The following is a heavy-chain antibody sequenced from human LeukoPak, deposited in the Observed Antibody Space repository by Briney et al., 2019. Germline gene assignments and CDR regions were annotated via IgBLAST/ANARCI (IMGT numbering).Heavy chain of an antibody. CDR1: RFSVTRNY. D-gene: IGHD7-27*01. Sequence: GGSLRLSCAASRFSVTRNYVSWVRQAPGKGLEWVSLMYSGGGTSYADSVKGRFTISRDTSKNTLFLQMNSLRAEDTAVYYCAKDGGLWVSAHWGDSWGRGTLVTVSS. V-gene: IGHV3-53*01. CDR2: MYSGGGT. J-gene: IGHJ4*02. CDR3: AKDGGLWVSAHWGDS.